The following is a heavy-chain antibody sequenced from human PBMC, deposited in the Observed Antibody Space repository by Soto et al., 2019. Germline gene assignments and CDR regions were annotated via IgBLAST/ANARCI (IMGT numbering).Heavy chain of an antibody. CDR1: GYSISSGSY. V-gene: IGHV4-38-2*01. D-gene: IGHD6-19*01. CDR3: ARVHVMVVAGSTFDY. CDR2: IYHGGTT. J-gene: IGHJ4*03. Sequence: SETLSLPCPVSGYSISSGSYWGWIRQPPGEGPEWIASIYHGGTTFYNPSLKSRISISVDTSKNQFSLRLTSVTAADTATYYCARVHVMVVAGSTFDYWGPGTLVTVSS.